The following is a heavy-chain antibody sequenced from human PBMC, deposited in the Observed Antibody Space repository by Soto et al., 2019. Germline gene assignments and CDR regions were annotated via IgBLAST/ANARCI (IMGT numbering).Heavy chain of an antibody. Sequence: SDTLSLTCTVSAGSISSGGYYWTWIRQHPGKGLEWIGYISYSGSTYYNPSLKSRVTISVDTSKNQFSLKLSSVTAADTAVYYCAPVPIDYTLVYCEYWGQGTLVTVS. V-gene: IGHV4-31*03. CDR3: APVPIDYTLVYCEY. J-gene: IGHJ4*02. CDR1: AGSISSGGYY. CDR2: ISYSGST. D-gene: IGHD4-4*01.